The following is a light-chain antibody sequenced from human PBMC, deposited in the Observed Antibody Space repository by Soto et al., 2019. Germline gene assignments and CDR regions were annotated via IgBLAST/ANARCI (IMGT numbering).Light chain of an antibody. CDR3: SSYTSSSTPCV. CDR1: SSDVGGYNY. CDR2: DVS. J-gene: IGLJ1*01. Sequence: QSVLTQPASVSGSPGQSITISCTGTSSDVGGYNYVSWYQQHPGKAPKLMIYDVSNRPSGVSNRFSGSKSGNTASLTISGRQAEDEADYYCSSYTSSSTPCVFGPGTKVTVL. V-gene: IGLV2-14*01.